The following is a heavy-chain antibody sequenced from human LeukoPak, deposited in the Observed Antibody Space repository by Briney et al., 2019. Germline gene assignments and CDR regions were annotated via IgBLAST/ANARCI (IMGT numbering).Heavy chain of an antibody. CDR2: INPSGGST. J-gene: IGHJ3*02. D-gene: IGHD5-24*01. CDR1: GDTLTELS. Sequence: ASVKVSCKLSGDTLTELSMHWVRQSPGKGLEWMGIINPSGGSTSYAQKFQGRVTMTRDASTSTVYMELSSLRSEDTAVYYCAREDGYDWGEDIWGQGTMVTVSS. V-gene: IGHV1-46*01. CDR3: AREDGYDWGEDI.